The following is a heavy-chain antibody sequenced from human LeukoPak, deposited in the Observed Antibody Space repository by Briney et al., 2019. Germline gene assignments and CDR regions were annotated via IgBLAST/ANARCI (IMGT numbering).Heavy chain of an antibody. V-gene: IGHV4-59*08. D-gene: IGHD5-12*01. CDR1: GGSISDYY. Sequence: SETLSLTCTVSGGSISDYYWSWTRQPPGKGLEWNGYIYYSGSTKYNPSLQSRVTISLDTSKNQFSLKLNSVTAADTAVYYCARRVAIRSKYCFDYWGQGTLVTVSS. CDR3: ARRVAIRSKYCFDY. J-gene: IGHJ4*02. CDR2: IYYSGST.